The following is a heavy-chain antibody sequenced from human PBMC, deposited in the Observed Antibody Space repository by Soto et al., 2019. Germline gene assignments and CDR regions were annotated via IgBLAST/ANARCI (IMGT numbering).Heavy chain of an antibody. Sequence: QVQLQESGPGLVKPSETLSLTCTVSGGSISSYYWSWIRQPPGKGLEWIGYIYYSGSTNYNPSLKSRVTISVDTSKNQFSLKLSSVTAADTAVYYCASHTTEDAFDIWGQGTMVTVSS. V-gene: IGHV4-59*08. CDR3: ASHTTEDAFDI. D-gene: IGHD2-2*01. J-gene: IGHJ3*02. CDR2: IYYSGST. CDR1: GGSISSYY.